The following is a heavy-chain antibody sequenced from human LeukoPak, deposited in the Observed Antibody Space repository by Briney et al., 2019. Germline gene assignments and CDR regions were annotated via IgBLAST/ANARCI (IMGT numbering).Heavy chain of an antibody. CDR1: GGSISGHF. CDR2: IYYSGTT. D-gene: IGHD3-16*01. J-gene: IGHJ4*02. Sequence: PETLSLTCTLSGGSISGHFWSWIRQPPGKGLEWIEFIYYSGTTNYNPSLESRVTISLDTSKNQFSLKLSSVTAADAAIYYCARQTFTFGGLKILDSWGQGTLITVTS. CDR3: ARQTFTFGGLKILDS. V-gene: IGHV4-59*11.